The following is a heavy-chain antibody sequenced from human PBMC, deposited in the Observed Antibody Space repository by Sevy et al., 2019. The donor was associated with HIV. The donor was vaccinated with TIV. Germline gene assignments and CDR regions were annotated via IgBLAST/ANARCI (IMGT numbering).Heavy chain of an antibody. D-gene: IGHD3-9*01. CDR1: GFDFNNHW. CDR3: ARLPTGLQSFNYLLSTYFDS. J-gene: IGHJ4*02. CDR2: IKHDGSET. V-gene: IGHV3-7*03. Sequence: GGSLRLSCAASGFDFNNHWMSWVRQAPEKGLEWVANIKHDGSETYYVDSLEGRFTISRDNAKNSLSLLINDLRAEDTAMYYCARLPTGLQSFNYLLSTYFDSWGQGTLVTVSS.